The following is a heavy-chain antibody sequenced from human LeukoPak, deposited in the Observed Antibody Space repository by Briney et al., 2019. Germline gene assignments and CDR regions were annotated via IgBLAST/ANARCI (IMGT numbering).Heavy chain of an antibody. D-gene: IGHD2-15*01. CDR1: GFTFSSYS. V-gene: IGHV3-21*01. CDR3: AREGREVVAATVYNWFDP. Sequence: PGGSLRLSCAASGFTFSSYSMNWVRQAPGKGLEWVSSISSSSSYIYYADSVKGRFTISRDNAKNSLYLQMNSLRAEDTAVYYCAREGREVVAATVYNWFDPWGQGTLVTVSS. CDR2: ISSSSSYI. J-gene: IGHJ5*02.